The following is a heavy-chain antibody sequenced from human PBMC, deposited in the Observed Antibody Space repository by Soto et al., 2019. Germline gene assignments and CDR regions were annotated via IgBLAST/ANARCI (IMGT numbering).Heavy chain of an antibody. Sequence: QVQLQESGPGLVKPSETLSLICTVSGGSISDYYWSWIRQTPGKGLEWIGYIYYSGSTNYNPSLESRVTISVDTSKNQFSLKLNSVTAADTAVYYCASSNIAAAGFYYYGMDVWGQGTTVTVSS. CDR2: IYYSGST. D-gene: IGHD6-25*01. CDR1: GGSISDYY. V-gene: IGHV4-59*01. CDR3: ASSNIAAAGFYYYGMDV. J-gene: IGHJ6*02.